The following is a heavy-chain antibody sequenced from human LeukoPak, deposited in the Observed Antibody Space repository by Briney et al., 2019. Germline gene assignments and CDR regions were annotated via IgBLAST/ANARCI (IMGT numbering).Heavy chain of an antibody. V-gene: IGHV3-48*01. J-gene: IGHJ4*02. Sequence: PGGSLRLSCVVSGFTFSSYSMNWIRQAPGKGLEWVSYISNSVSTTYYAESVKGRFTISRDNAKNSLYLQMNSLRVEDTAVYYCARDGGYSYEIDHWGQGTLVTVSS. CDR2: ISNSVSTT. CDR1: GFTFSSYS. D-gene: IGHD5-18*01. CDR3: ARDGGYSYEIDH.